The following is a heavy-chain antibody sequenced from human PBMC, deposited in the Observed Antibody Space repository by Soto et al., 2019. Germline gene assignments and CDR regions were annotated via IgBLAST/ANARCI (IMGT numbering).Heavy chain of an antibody. Sequence: EVQLLESGGGLVQPGGSLRLSCAASGFTFSSYAMSWVRQAPGKGLEWVSAISGSGGGTYYADSVKGRFTISRDNSKNQLYLQMISLGAEDTAVYYCAKDRTYSSGWVLDYWGQGTLVTVSS. CDR3: AKDRTYSSGWVLDY. CDR2: ISGSGGGT. D-gene: IGHD6-19*01. J-gene: IGHJ4*02. CDR1: GFTFSSYA. V-gene: IGHV3-23*01.